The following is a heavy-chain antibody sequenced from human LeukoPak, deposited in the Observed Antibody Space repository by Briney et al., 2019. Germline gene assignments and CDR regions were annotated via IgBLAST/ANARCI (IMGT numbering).Heavy chain of an antibody. D-gene: IGHD3-10*01. CDR1: RFTFSNYW. V-gene: IGHV3-7*01. Sequence: GGPLRLSCAASRFTFSNYWMTWVRKAPGKGLEWLANIKQDGSERYYVVSVKGRFTISRDNAKKSLDLEMNSLRADETAVYYCARQGTSRGPNSWGQGTLVTVSS. CDR3: ARQGTSRGPNS. CDR2: IKQDGSER. J-gene: IGHJ4*02.